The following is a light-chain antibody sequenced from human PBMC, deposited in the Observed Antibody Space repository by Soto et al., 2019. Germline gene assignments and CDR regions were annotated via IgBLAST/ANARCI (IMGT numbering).Light chain of an antibody. V-gene: IGLV2-14*01. CDR1: SSDVGGHNY. Sequence: QSALTQPASVSGSPGQSIAISCTATSSDVGGHNYVSWYQQHPGKAPKLMISDVSNRPSGVSNRFSGSKSGNTASLTISGLQAEDEADYYCSSYTTSGTLGVFGGGTKLTVL. CDR3: SSYTTSGTLGV. J-gene: IGLJ2*01. CDR2: DVS.